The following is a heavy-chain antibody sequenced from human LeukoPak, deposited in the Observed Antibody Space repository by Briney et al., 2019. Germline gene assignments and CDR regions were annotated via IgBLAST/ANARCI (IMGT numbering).Heavy chain of an antibody. Sequence: PSETLSLTCSVSGGSISSYYWNWIRQTPGKGLQWIGYTHYSGSTNYNPSLKSRVSISVDTSKNQFSLKLSSVTAADTAVYYCARGGSSSWYRTLYFDYWGQGTLVTVSS. V-gene: IGHV4-59*12. CDR1: GGSISSYY. D-gene: IGHD6-13*01. CDR2: THYSGST. CDR3: ARGGSSSWYRTLYFDY. J-gene: IGHJ4*02.